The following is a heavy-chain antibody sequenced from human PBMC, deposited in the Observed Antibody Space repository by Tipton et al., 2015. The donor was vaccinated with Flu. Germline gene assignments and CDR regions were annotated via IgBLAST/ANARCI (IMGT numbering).Heavy chain of an antibody. Sequence: VQLVQSGGGLIQRGGSLRLSCAVSGFSVTNNYMTWVRQAPGKGLEWVSVIYSGGNTFYSDSVKGRFTISRDDSKNTLYLQTNSLRGEDTAVYYCARGRGYCVTTTCLLPFDFWGQGTLVTVSS. CDR3: ARGRGYCVTTTCLLPFDF. J-gene: IGHJ4*02. V-gene: IGHV3-53*01. D-gene: IGHD2/OR15-2a*01. CDR2: IYSGGNT. CDR1: GFSVTNNY.